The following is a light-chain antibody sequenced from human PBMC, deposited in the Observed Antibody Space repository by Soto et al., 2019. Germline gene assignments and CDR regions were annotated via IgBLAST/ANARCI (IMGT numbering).Light chain of an antibody. J-gene: IGLJ1*01. CDR2: EVS. CDR3: SSYTSSSTPCV. Sequence: QSVLTQPASVSGSPGQSITISCTGTSGDVGGYNYVSWYQQHPGKAPKLMIYEVSNRPSGVSNRFSGSKSGNTASLTISGLQAEGEADYYCSSYTSSSTPCVFGTGTKVTVL. V-gene: IGLV2-14*01. CDR1: SGDVGGYNY.